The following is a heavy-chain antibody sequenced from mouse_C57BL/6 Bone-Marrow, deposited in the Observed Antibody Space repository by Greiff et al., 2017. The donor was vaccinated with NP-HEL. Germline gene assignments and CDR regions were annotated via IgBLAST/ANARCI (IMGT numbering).Heavy chain of an antibody. CDR3: ARSSYYYGSSFFAY. CDR2: INPYNGGT. CDR1: GYTFTDYY. D-gene: IGHD1-1*01. Sequence: EVKLQQSGPVLVKPGASVKMSCKASGYTFTDYYMNWVKQSHGKSLEWIGVINPYNGGTSYNQKFKGKATLTVDKSSSTAYMELNSLTSEDSAVYYCARSSYYYGSSFFAYWGQGTLVTVSA. V-gene: IGHV1-19*01. J-gene: IGHJ3*01.